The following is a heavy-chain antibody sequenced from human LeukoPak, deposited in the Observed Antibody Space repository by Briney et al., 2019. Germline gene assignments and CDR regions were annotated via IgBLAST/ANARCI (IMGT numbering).Heavy chain of an antibody. CDR2: INSDGSST. J-gene: IGHJ4*02. CDR1: GFTFSSYW. Sequence: GGSLRLSCAASGFTFSSYWMHWVRQAPGKGLVRVSRINSDGSSTSYADSVKGRFTISRDNAKNTLYLQMNSLRAEDTAVYYCASAMGATKDYWGQGTLVTVSS. D-gene: IGHD1-26*01. V-gene: IGHV3-74*01. CDR3: ASAMGATKDY.